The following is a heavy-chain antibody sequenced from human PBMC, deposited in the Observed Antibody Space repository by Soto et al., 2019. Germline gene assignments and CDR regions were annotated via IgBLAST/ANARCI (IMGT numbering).Heavy chain of an antibody. D-gene: IGHD2-8*01. CDR2: ISYSGNT. Sequence: TSETLSLTCTVSGGSIIKFYWSWSRQPPGKGLEWIGYISYSGNTNYNPSLKSRVSISVDTSKNQLSLNLTSVTAADTAVYYCARAPMVLSRSYFDSWGQGTPVTVSS. CDR3: ARAPMVLSRSYFDS. V-gene: IGHV4-59*01. J-gene: IGHJ4*02. CDR1: GGSIIKFY.